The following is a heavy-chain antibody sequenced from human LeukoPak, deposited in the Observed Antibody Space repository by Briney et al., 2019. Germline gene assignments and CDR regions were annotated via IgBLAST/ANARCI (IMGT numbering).Heavy chain of an antibody. CDR3: ARRGGSGRAFDY. Sequence: SETLSLTCSVSGASISGGTYYWGWIRQPPGKGLKWIGSIYYTGSTYDNPSLKSRVTISVDTSKNQFSLKLSSVTAAGTAVYYCARRGGSGRAFDYWGQGTLVTVSS. CDR2: IYYTGST. D-gene: IGHD1-26*01. J-gene: IGHJ4*02. V-gene: IGHV4-39*01. CDR1: GASISGGTYY.